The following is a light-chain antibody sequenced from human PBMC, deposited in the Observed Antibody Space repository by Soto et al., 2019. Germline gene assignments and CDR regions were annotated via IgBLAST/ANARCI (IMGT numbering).Light chain of an antibody. CDR2: EVS. CDR1: SSDLGNYDY. CDR3: SSYAGSNNLI. V-gene: IGLV2-8*01. J-gene: IGLJ2*01. Sequence: QSALTQPPSAAGSPGQSVTISCTGTSSDLGNYDYVSCDQQHPGKAPKLMIYEVSKRPSGVPDRFSGSKSGNTASLTVTGLQAEDEADYYCSSYAGSNNLIFGGGTKLTVL.